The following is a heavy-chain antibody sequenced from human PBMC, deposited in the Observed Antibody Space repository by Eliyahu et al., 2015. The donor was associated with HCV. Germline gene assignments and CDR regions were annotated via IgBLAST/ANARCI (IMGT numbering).Heavy chain of an antibody. D-gene: IGHD2-21*01. CDR1: GFTFSSYS. CDR3: ARDHIVSDYYYGMDV. CDR2: ISSSXSYI. J-gene: IGHJ6*02. V-gene: IGHV3-21*01. Sequence: EVQLVEPGGGLVKXGGSLRXSCAASGFTFSSYSMNWVRQAXGKGLEXVSSISSSXSYIYYADSVKGRFTISRDNAKNSLYLQMNSLRAEDTAVYYCARDHIVSDYYYGMDVWGQGTTVTVSS.